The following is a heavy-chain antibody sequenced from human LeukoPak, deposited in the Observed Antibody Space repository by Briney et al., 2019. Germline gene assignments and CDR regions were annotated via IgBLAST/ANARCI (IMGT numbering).Heavy chain of an antibody. J-gene: IGHJ4*02. CDR1: GYTFTAYY. CDR2: INPNSGGT. V-gene: IGHV1-2*02. Sequence: ASVKVSCKASGYTFTAYYMHWVRQAPGQGLEWMVWINPNSGGTNYAQKFQGRVTMTRDTSISTAYMELSRLRSDDTAVFYCARDYYDSSGYGSFDYWGQGTLVTVSS. D-gene: IGHD3-22*01. CDR3: ARDYYDSSGYGSFDY.